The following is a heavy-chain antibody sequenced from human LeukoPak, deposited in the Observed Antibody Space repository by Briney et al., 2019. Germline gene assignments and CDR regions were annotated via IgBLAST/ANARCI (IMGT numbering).Heavy chain of an antibody. Sequence: SETLSLTCAVYGGSFSGYYWSWIRQPPGKGLEWIGEINHSGSTNYNPSLKSRVTISVDTSKNQFSLKLNSVTAADTAVYYCARECASCSIGTMDVWGKGTTVTVSS. CDR2: INHSGST. CDR3: ARECASCSIGTMDV. CDR1: GGSFSGYY. J-gene: IGHJ6*03. D-gene: IGHD2-2*01. V-gene: IGHV4-34*01.